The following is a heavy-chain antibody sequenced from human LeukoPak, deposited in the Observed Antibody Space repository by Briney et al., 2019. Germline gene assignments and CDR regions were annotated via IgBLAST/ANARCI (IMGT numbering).Heavy chain of an antibody. D-gene: IGHD1-26*01. CDR1: GFTVSSNY. V-gene: IGHV3-66*01. CDR2: IYSGGST. Sequence: GGSLRLSCAASGFTVSSNYMSWVRQAPGKGLEWVSVIYSGGSTYYADSVKGRFTISRDNSKNTLYLQMSSLRAEDTAVYYCARAELGPNDYWGQGTLVTVSS. J-gene: IGHJ4*02. CDR3: ARAELGPNDY.